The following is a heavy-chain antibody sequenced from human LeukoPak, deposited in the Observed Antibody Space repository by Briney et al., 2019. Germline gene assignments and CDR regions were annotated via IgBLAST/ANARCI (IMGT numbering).Heavy chain of an antibody. CDR2: IYSDNT. D-gene: IGHD3-10*01. CDR1: GFTVSSNS. J-gene: IGHJ3*02. Sequence: GGSLRLSCTVSGFTVSSNSMSWVRQAPGKGLEWVSFIYSDNTHYADSVKGRFTISRDNSKNTLYLQMNSLRAEDTAVYYCAKDGNYYGSGSNAFDIWGQGTMVTVSS. CDR3: AKDGNYYGSGSNAFDI. V-gene: IGHV3-66*03.